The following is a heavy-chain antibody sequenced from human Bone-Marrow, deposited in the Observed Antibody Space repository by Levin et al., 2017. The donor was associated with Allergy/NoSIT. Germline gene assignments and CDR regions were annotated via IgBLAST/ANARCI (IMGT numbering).Heavy chain of an antibody. CDR2: IGIADDT. V-gene: IGHV3-13*01. CDR1: GFTISSYD. CDR3: ARAVAGTYFDY. D-gene: IGHD6-19*01. J-gene: IGHJ4*02. Sequence: PGGSLRLSCVGSGFTISSYDMHWVRQGTGKGLEWVSVIGIADDTYYAGSVKGRFTISRDDGKNSLYLRLNSLRAGDTAVYFCARAVAGTYFDYWGQGTLVTVSS.